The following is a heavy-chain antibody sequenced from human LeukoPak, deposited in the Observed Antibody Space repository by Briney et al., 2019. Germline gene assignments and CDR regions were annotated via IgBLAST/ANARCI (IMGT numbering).Heavy chain of an antibody. CDR3: ASCSGGSCYLDY. V-gene: IGHV3-21*01. CDR1: GFTFSSYS. Sequence: GGSLRLFCAASGFTFSSYSMNWVRQAPGKGLEWVSSISSSSSYIYYADSVKGRFTISRDNAKNSLYLQMNSLRAEDTAVYYCASCSGGSCYLDYWGQGTLVTVSS. CDR2: ISSSSSYI. D-gene: IGHD2-15*01. J-gene: IGHJ4*02.